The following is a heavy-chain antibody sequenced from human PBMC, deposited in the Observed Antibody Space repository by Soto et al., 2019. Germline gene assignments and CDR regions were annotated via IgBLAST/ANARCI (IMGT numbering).Heavy chain of an antibody. Sequence: QDHLVESGGGVVQPGTSLRLSCAASGFTFNTYGMHWVRQAPGKGLEWVAVISYDGSDKFYADSVKGRFTISRDNSKNALYLQMSSLRPEDTAIYYCAKPPNFYCSSPNCYKYYFDYWGQGTLVTVSS. D-gene: IGHD2-2*02. J-gene: IGHJ4*02. CDR3: AKPPNFYCSSPNCYKYYFDY. CDR1: GFTFNTYG. CDR2: ISYDGSDK. V-gene: IGHV3-30*18.